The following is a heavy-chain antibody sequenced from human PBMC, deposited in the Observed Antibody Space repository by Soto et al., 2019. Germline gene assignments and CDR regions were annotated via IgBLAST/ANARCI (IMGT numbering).Heavy chain of an antibody. CDR2: INAGNGNT. Sequence: GASVKLSCKAAGYAFTSYAMHWVRQAPGQRLEWMGWINAGNGNTKYSQKFQGRVTITRDTSASTAYVELSSLRSEDTAVYYCANALGLYYFDYWGQGTLVTVSS. CDR3: ANALGLYYFDY. CDR1: GYAFTSYA. J-gene: IGHJ4*02. V-gene: IGHV1-3*01. D-gene: IGHD3-16*01.